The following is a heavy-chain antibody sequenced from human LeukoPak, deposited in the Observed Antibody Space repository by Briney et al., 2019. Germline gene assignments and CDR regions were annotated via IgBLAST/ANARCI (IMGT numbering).Heavy chain of an antibody. V-gene: IGHV3-33*01. CDR1: GFTFSSYG. Sequence: PGGSLRLSCAASGFTFSSYGMHWVRQAPGKGLEWVAVIWYDGSNKYYADSVEGRFTISRDNSKNTLYLQMNSLRAEDTAVYYCTGVSRSSWYDYWGQGTLVTVSS. J-gene: IGHJ4*02. D-gene: IGHD6-13*01. CDR2: IWYDGSNK. CDR3: TGVSRSSWYDY.